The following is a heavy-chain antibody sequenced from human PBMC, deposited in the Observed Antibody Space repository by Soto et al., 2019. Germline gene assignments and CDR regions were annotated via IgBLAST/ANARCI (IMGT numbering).Heavy chain of an antibody. D-gene: IGHD6-19*01. CDR2: IYYSGST. CDR3: ARQRIAVAGFDY. Sequence: SETLSLTCTVSGGSISSSSYYWGWIRQPPGKGLEWIGSIYYSGSTYYNPSLKSRVTISVDTSKNQFSLKLSSVTAADTAVYYCARQRIAVAGFDYWGQGTLVTVSS. V-gene: IGHV4-39*01. J-gene: IGHJ4*02. CDR1: GGSISSSSYY.